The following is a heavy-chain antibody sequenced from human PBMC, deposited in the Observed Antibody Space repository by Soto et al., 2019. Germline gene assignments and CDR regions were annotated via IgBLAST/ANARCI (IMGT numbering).Heavy chain of an antibody. V-gene: IGHV1-3*01. CDR3: ARDFSGCSGGSCYHYNWFDP. J-gene: IGHJ5*02. CDR1: GYTFTSYA. Sequence: GASVKVSCKASGYTFTSYAMHWVRQAPGQRLEWMGWINAGNGNTKYSQKFQGRVTITRDTSASTAYMELSSLRSEDTAVYYCARDFSGCSGGSCYHYNWFDPWGQGTLVTVSS. D-gene: IGHD2-15*01. CDR2: INAGNGNT.